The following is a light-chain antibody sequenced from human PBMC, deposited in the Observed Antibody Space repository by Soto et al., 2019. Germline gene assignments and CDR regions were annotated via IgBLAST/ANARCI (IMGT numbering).Light chain of an antibody. CDR1: QSVSNNY. CDR2: GAS. Sequence: ELVLTQSAGTLSLYPGERATLSCRASQSVSNNYLAWYQQKPGQAPRLLIYGASSRATGIPDRFTGSGSGTDFTLTIARLEPADYAVYYCQQYGSSPPITFGQGTRLEIK. CDR3: QQYGSSPPIT. J-gene: IGKJ5*01. V-gene: IGKV3-20*01.